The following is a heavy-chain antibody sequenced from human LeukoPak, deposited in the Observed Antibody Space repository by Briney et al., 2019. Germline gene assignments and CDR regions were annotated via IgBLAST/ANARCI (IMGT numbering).Heavy chain of an antibody. J-gene: IGHJ1*01. CDR2: IYYSGST. D-gene: IGHD4-23*01. CDR3: ARHGAPLGGKARSDFQH. V-gene: IGHV4-59*08. Sequence: SETLSLTCTVSGGSISSYYWSWIRQPPGKGLEWIGYIYYSGSTTYNPSLKSRVTISVDTSKNQFSLKLSSVTAADTAVYYCARHGAPLGGKARSDFQHWGQGTLDTVSS. CDR1: GGSISSYY.